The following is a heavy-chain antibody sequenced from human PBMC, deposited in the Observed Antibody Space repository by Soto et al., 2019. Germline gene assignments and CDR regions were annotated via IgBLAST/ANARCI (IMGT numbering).Heavy chain of an antibody. CDR3: ARGTTTSAFSAMDA. V-gene: IGHV3-30-3*01. J-gene: IGHJ6*02. Sequence: QVQLVESGGGVVQPGRSLRLSCAASGFTFSNNAMDWVRQAPGKGLEWVAVKSYDGSNKYIAESVKGRFTISRDNSKNTLFLQMNSLRAEDTAVYYCARGTTTSAFSAMDAWGQGTRVTVSS. CDR2: KSYDGSNK. CDR1: GFTFSNNA. D-gene: IGHD1-1*01.